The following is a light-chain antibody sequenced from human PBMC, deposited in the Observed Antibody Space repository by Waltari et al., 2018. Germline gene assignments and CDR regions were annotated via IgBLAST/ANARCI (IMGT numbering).Light chain of an antibody. J-gene: IGLJ3*02. Sequence: QSVLTQPPSASGTPGQRVTISCSGSNSNIGRNAVHWYQQLPETAPKLLIYTDNQRPSGVPDRFSGSKSGTSASLAISGLQSEDEADYHCATWDDSLNGWVFGGGTKVTVL. V-gene: IGLV1-44*01. CDR2: TDN. CDR3: ATWDDSLNGWV. CDR1: NSNIGRNA.